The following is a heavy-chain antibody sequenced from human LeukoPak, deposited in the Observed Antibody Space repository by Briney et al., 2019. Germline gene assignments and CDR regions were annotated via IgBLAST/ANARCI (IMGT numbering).Heavy chain of an antibody. D-gene: IGHD3-22*01. V-gene: IGHV3-33*08. J-gene: IGHJ4*02. CDR3: AREEGGYDSSGYPANDY. CDR1: GFTFSNYW. CDR2: IRYDGSNK. Sequence: GSLRLSCAASGFTFSNYWMSWARQAPGKGLEWVAVIRYDGSNKYYADSVKGRFTISRDNSKNTLYLQMNSLRAEDTAVYYCAREEGGYDSSGYPANDYWGQGTLVTVSS.